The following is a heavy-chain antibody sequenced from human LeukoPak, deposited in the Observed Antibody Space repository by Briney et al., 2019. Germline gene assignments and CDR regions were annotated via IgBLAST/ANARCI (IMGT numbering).Heavy chain of an antibody. D-gene: IGHD3-3*01. CDR3: ARPYEEWLLYRPFDY. Sequence: GGSLRLSCAASGFTFSSYGMHWVRQAPGKGLEWVAFIRYDGSNKYYADSVKGRFTISRDNSKNTLYLQMNSLRAEDTAVYYCARPYEEWLLYRPFDYWGQGTLVTVSS. CDR1: GFTFSSYG. J-gene: IGHJ4*02. V-gene: IGHV3-30*02. CDR2: IRYDGSNK.